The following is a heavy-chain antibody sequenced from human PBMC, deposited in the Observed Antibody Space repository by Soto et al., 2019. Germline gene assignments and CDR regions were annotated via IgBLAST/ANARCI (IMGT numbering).Heavy chain of an antibody. D-gene: IGHD3-3*01. J-gene: IGHJ4*02. CDR2: ISYDGSNK. V-gene: IGHV3-30*18. Sequence: GGSLRLSCAASGFTFISYGMHWVRQAPGKGLEWVAVISYDGSNKYYADSVKGRFTISRDNSKNTLYLQMNSLRAEDTAVYYCAKLYDFWCGYYTPEGFWGQGTLVTVSS. CDR1: GFTFISYG. CDR3: AKLYDFWCGYYTPEGF.